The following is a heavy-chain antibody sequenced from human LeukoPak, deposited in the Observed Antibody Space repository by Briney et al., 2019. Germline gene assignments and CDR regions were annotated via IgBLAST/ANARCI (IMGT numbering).Heavy chain of an antibody. J-gene: IGHJ5*02. CDR3: ARRVQLPSSGGLNWFDP. V-gene: IGHV4-39*01. CDR1: GGSITTSTYF. D-gene: IGHD2-2*01. CDR2: IHYSGST. Sequence: KPSETLSLTCTVSGGSITTSTYFWGWIRQPPGKGLEWIGTIHYSGSTYYDPSLKSRVTISIDTSKNQFSLKLSSVTAADTAVYYCARRVQLPSSGGLNWFDPWGQGTLVTVSS.